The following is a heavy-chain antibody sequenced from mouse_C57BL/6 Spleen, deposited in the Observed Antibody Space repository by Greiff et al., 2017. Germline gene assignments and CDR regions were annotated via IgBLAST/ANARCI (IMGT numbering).Heavy chain of an antibody. D-gene: IGHD1-1*01. CDR2: IDHSASYP. V-gene: IGHV1-69*01. Sequence: QVQLQQSGAELVMPGASVKLSCKASGYTFTSSWMHWVKQRPGQGLEWLGEIDHSASYPHYNQTLTGKSTLTVDKSSSTAYMQLSSLTAEDSAVYYCARLKITTVPLYAMDYWGQGTSVTVSS. CDR3: ARLKITTVPLYAMDY. CDR1: GYTFTSSW. J-gene: IGHJ4*01.